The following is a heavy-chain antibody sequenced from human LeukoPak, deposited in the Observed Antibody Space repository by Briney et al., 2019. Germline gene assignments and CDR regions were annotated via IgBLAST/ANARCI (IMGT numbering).Heavy chain of an antibody. CDR2: IYYSGST. D-gene: IGHD2-15*01. CDR1: GGSISSSSYY. J-gene: IGHJ6*03. CDR3: ARPVNNVGYCSGGSCYHMDV. V-gene: IGHV4-39*01. Sequence: PSETLSVTCTVSGGSISSSSYYWGWIRQPPGKGLEWIGSIYYSGSTYYNPSLKSRVTISVDTSKNQFSLKLSSVTAADTAVYYCARPVNNVGYCSGGSCYHMDVWGKGTTVTVSS.